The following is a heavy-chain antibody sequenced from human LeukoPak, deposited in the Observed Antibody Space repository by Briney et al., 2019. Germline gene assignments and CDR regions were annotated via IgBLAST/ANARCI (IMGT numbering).Heavy chain of an antibody. CDR3: ASGDGYNNDY. D-gene: IGHD5-24*01. Sequence: PGESLRLSCAASGFTFSSYEMNWVRQAPGKGLEWVSYISSRSTISYADSVKGRFTISRDNAKDSLYLQMNSLRVEDTAVYYCASGDGYNNDYWGQGTLVTVSS. CDR2: ISSRSTI. V-gene: IGHV3-48*03. J-gene: IGHJ4*02. CDR1: GFTFSSYE.